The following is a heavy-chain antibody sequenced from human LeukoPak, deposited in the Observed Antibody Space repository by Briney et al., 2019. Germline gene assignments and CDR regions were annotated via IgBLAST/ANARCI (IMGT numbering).Heavy chain of an antibody. CDR3: VRASGSFDY. J-gene: IGHJ4*02. CDR2: IWSDSSHK. D-gene: IGHD3-10*01. Sequence: GGSLRLSCAASGFTSSDYGIHWVRRAPGKGLEWVAVIWSDSSHKYYADSVKGRFTISRDNSRKTLWLQMNSLRVEDTAVYYCVRASGSFDYWGQGTLVTVSS. CDR1: GFTSSDYG. V-gene: IGHV3-33*01.